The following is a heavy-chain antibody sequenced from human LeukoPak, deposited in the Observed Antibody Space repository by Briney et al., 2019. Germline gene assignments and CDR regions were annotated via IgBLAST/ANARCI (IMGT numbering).Heavy chain of an antibody. J-gene: IGHJ4*02. CDR1: GYTFTSYD. D-gene: IGHD2-2*02. V-gene: IGHV1-8*01. CDR2: VNPSSANT. Sequence: GASVKVSCKASGYTFTSYDINWVRQATGQGLEWMGWVNPSSANTGYAQKFQGRVTMTRDTSISTAYMELSSLTTEDTAVYYCARGTPFCTSASCYNFWGQGTLVTVSS. CDR3: ARGTPFCTSASCYNF.